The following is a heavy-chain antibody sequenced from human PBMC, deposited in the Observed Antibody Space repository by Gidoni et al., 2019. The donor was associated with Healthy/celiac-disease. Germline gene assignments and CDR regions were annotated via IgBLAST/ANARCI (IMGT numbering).Heavy chain of an antibody. Sequence: QVQLQESGPGLVKPSQTLSLTCTVSGGSISSGRYYWSWIRQPAGKGLEWIGRIYTSGSTNYNPSLKSRVTISVDTSKNQFSLKLSSVTAADTAVYYCARGPTHCSSTSCYGDYYYYYMDVWGKGTTVTVSS. J-gene: IGHJ6*03. CDR2: IYTSGST. V-gene: IGHV4-61*02. CDR1: GGSISSGRYY. D-gene: IGHD2-2*01. CDR3: ARGPTHCSSTSCYGDYYYYYMDV.